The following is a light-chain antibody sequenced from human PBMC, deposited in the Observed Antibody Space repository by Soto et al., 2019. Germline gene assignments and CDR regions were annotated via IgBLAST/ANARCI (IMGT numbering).Light chain of an antibody. CDR2: GAF. V-gene: IGKV3-20*01. CDR1: QTVSSSY. Sequence: IVLTQSPGTLSLSPGERATLSCRTSQTVSSSYLAWYQQKPGQAPRLLIYGAFSRATGIPDRFSGSGSGTDFTLTIRRLEPEDFGVYYCQQYSDAPHTFGLGTKVDIK. J-gene: IGKJ2*01. CDR3: QQYSDAPHT.